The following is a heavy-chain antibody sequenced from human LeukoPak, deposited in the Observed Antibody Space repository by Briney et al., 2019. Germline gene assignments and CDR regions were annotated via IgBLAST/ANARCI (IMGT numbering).Heavy chain of an antibody. D-gene: IGHD3-3*01. CDR2: IRYDGSNK. J-gene: IGHJ6*03. Sequence: GGSLRLSCAASGFTFSSYGMHWVRQAPGKGLEWVAFIRYDGSNKYYADSVRGRFTNHRDNSKNTLHLQMNSLRAEDTAVYYCAKGARFLEWYYYYYYMDVWGKGTTVTVSS. V-gene: IGHV3-30*02. CDR3: AKGARFLEWYYYYYYMDV. CDR1: GFTFSSYG.